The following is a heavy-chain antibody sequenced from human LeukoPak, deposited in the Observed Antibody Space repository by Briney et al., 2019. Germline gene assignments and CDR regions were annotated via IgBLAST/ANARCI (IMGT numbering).Heavy chain of an antibody. CDR3: TKGENYDLDY. J-gene: IGHJ4*02. D-gene: IGHD3-3*01. V-gene: IGHV3-20*04. CDR1: GFTFDDYG. Sequence: PGGSLRLSCAASGFTFDDYGMSWVRQAPGMGLEWVSRINWNGGSTGYADSVKGRFTISRDNAKNSLYLQMNSLRPEDTAVYYCTKGENYDLDYWGQGTLVTVSS. CDR2: INWNGGST.